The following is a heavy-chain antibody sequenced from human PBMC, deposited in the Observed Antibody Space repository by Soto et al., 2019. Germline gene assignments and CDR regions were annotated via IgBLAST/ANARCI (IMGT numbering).Heavy chain of an antibody. CDR2: VSNSGSMI. Sequence: GGSLRLSCEAFGFAFSGYGMNWVRQAPGKGLEWISSVSNSGSMIHYSASVKGRFTISRDNAMNSLYLQMNSLSDEDTAVYYCARGGWNYDCIDVWGQGTTVTVSS. CDR1: GFAFSGYG. D-gene: IGHD3-3*01. J-gene: IGHJ6*02. CDR3: ARGGWNYDCIDV. V-gene: IGHV3-48*02.